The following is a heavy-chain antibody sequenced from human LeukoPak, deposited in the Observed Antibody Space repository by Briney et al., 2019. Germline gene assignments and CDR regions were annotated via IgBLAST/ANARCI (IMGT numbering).Heavy chain of an antibody. J-gene: IGHJ4*02. CDR3: ARVVNDLDYGDYEVDY. D-gene: IGHD4-17*01. CDR2: IGAYNGNT. CDR1: GYTFTSYG. V-gene: IGHV1-18*01. Sequence: ASVKVSCKASGYTFTSYGISWVRQAPGQGLEWMGWIGAYNGNTNYAQKLQGRVTMTTDTSTSTAYMELRSLRSDDTAVYYCARVVNDLDYGDYEVDYWGQGTLVTVSS.